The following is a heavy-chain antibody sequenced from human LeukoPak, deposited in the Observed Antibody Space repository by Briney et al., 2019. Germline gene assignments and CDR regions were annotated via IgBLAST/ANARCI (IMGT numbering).Heavy chain of an antibody. D-gene: IGHD2-2*01. CDR2: ISYDGSNK. V-gene: IGHV3-30*18. Sequence: GGSLRLSCAASGFTFSSYGMHWVRQAPGKGLEWVAVISYDGSNKYYADSVKGRFTISRDNSKNTLYLQMNSLRAEDTAVYYCAKEFGESYQLLHCFDYWGQGTLVTVSS. CDR3: AKEFGESYQLLHCFDY. J-gene: IGHJ4*02. CDR1: GFTFSSYG.